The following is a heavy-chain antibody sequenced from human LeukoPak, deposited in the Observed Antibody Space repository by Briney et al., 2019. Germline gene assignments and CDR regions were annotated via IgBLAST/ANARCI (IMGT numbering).Heavy chain of an antibody. CDR1: GYTFTGYY. Sequence: EASVKVSCKASGYTFTGYYIHWVRQAPGQGLEWMGWINSNSGGTNYEQRLQGRVTLTRDTSTSTAYVELSSLTYDDTAVYYCARDWAGFGSGWYDFWGQGTLVTVSS. CDR2: INSNSGGT. V-gene: IGHV1-2*02. CDR3: ARDWAGFGSGWYDF. D-gene: IGHD6-19*01. J-gene: IGHJ5*01.